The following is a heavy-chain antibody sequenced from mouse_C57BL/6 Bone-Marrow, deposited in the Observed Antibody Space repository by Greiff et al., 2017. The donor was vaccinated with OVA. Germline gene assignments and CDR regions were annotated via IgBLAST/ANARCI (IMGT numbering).Heavy chain of an antibody. Sequence: QVHVKQSGPELVKPGASVKISCKASGYAFSSSWMNWVKQRPGKGLEWIGRIYPGDGDTNYNGKFKGKATLTADKSSSTAYMQLSSLTSEDSAVYFCARERVYYYGSRYFDVWGTGTTVTVSS. D-gene: IGHD1-1*01. J-gene: IGHJ1*03. CDR2: IYPGDGDT. CDR3: ARERVYYYGSRYFDV. V-gene: IGHV1-82*01. CDR1: GYAFSSSW.